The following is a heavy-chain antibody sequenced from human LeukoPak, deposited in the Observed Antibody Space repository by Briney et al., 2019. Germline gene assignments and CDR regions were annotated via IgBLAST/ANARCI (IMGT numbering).Heavy chain of an antibody. V-gene: IGHV4-59*01. CDR3: ARVTGYMIEDYFDY. J-gene: IGHJ4*02. D-gene: IGHD3-22*01. CDR2: IYYSGST. Sequence: PSETLPLTCTVSGGSISSYYWSWIRQPPGKGLEWIGYIYYSGSTNYNPSLKSRVTISVDTSKNQFSLRLRSVTAADTAVYYCARVTGYMIEDYFDYWGQGTLVTVSS. CDR1: GGSISSYY.